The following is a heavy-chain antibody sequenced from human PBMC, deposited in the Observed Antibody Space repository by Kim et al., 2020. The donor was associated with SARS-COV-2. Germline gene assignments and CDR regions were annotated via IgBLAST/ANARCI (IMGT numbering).Heavy chain of an antibody. V-gene: IGHV3-23*01. D-gene: IGHD5-18*01. CDR3: AKEERGYSYAYPPDY. CDR2: ISGSGGST. J-gene: IGHJ4*02. Sequence: GGSLRLSCAASGFTFSSYAMSWVRQAPGKGLEGVSAISGSGGSTYHADSVKGRFTISRDNSKNTLYLQMNRLRAEDTAVYYCAKEERGYSYAYPPDYWGQGTLVTVSS. CDR1: GFTFSSYA.